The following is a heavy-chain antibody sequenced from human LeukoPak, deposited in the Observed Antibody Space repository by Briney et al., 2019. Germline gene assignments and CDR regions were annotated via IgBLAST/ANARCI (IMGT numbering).Heavy chain of an antibody. Sequence: GGSLRLSCAASGFTFSSYWMHWVRQAPGKGLVWVSRINSDGSSTNYADSVKGRFTISRDNPKDTLYLQMNSLRAEDSAVYFCGTGPRNDGEDDWGQGTLVTVSS. D-gene: IGHD1-1*01. CDR2: INSDGSST. V-gene: IGHV3-74*01. CDR3: GTGPRNDGEDD. CDR1: GFTFSSYW. J-gene: IGHJ4*02.